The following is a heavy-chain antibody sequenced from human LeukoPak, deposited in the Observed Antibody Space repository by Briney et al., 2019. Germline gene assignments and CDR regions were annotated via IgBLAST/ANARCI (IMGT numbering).Heavy chain of an antibody. V-gene: IGHV4-34*01. D-gene: IGHD6-13*01. CDR1: GGSFSGYY. Sequence: SETLSLTCAVYGGSFSGYYWSWIRQPPGKGLEWIGEINHSGSTNYNPSLKSRVTISVDTPKNQFSLKLSSVTAADTAVYYCARGLTVAAAGPLWFDPWGQGTLVTVSS. J-gene: IGHJ5*02. CDR2: INHSGST. CDR3: ARGLTVAAAGPLWFDP.